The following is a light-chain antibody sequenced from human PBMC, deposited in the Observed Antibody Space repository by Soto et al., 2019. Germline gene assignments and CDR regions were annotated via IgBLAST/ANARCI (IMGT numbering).Light chain of an antibody. CDR1: SSNIGAGYD. V-gene: IGLV1-40*01. J-gene: IGLJ2*01. CDR3: QSYDSSLSGSRGNVV. Sequence: QSVLTQPPSVSGAPGQRVTISCTGSSSNIGAGYDVHWYQQLPGTAPKLLIYGNSNRPSGVPDRFSGSKSGTSASLAITGLQAEDEADYYCQSYDSSLSGSRGNVVFGGGTQLTVL. CDR2: GNS.